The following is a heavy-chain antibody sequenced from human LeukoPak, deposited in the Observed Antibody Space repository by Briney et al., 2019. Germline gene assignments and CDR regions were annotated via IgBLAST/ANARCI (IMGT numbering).Heavy chain of an antibody. CDR1: GGSISSSSYY. CDR2: IYYSGST. CDR3: ASHLGYCSGGSCFTFDY. Sequence: SETLSLTCTVSGGSISSSSYYWGWIRQPPGKGLEWIGSIYYSGSTYYNPSHKSRVTISVDTSKNQFSLKLSSVTAADTAVYYCASHLGYCSGGSCFTFDYWGQGTLVTVSS. V-gene: IGHV4-39*01. D-gene: IGHD2-15*01. J-gene: IGHJ4*02.